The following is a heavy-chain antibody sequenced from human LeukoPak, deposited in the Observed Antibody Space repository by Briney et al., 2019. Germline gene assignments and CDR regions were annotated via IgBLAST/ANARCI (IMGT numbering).Heavy chain of an antibody. J-gene: IGHJ4*02. CDR1: GGSISSGGYY. CDR3: AGGYRVCYY. Sequence: PSETLSLTCTVSGGSISSGGYYWSWIRQPPGKGLEWIGYIYHSGSTYYNPSLKSRVTISVDRSKNQFSLKLSSVTAADTAVYYCAGGYRVCYYWGQGTLVTVSS. D-gene: IGHD3-10*02. CDR2: IYHSGST. V-gene: IGHV4-30-2*01.